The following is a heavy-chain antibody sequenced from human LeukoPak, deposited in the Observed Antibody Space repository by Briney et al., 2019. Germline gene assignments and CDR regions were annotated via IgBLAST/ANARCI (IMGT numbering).Heavy chain of an antibody. V-gene: IGHV3-23*01. CDR2: ISGSGGST. CDR1: GFTFSSYA. CDR3: TRDDTYYYDSSGYNNWFDP. Sequence: GGSLRLSCAASGFTFSSYAMSWVRQAPGKGLEWVSAISGSGGSTYYADSVKGRFTISRDNSKNTLYLQMNSLRAEDTAVYYCTRDDTYYYDSSGYNNWFDPWGQGTLVTVSS. J-gene: IGHJ5*02. D-gene: IGHD3-22*01.